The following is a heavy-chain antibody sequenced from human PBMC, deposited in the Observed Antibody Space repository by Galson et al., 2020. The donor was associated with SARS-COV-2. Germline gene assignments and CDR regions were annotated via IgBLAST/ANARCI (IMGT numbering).Heavy chain of an antibody. CDR2: GST. J-gene: IGHJ4*02. CDR1: GGPISRSSYY. CDR3: ARGALYCSSTSCLHFDY. V-gene: IGHV4-39*01. Sequence: ETSETLSLTCTVSGGPISRSSYYWGWIRQPPGKGLEWIGGSTYYNPSLKTRVTISVDTSKNQFSLKLSSVTAADTAVYYCARGALYCSSTSCLHFDYWGQGTLVTVSS. D-gene: IGHD2-2*01.